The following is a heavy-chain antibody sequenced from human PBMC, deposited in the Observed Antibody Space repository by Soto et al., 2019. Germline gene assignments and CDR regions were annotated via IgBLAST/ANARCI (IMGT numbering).Heavy chain of an antibody. Sequence: VQLVESGGGVVQPGRSLRLSCAASGFTFSDYAMHWVRQAPGKGLEWVAVVSHDGRNTHYADSVKGRFTISRDSSKNAVSLGMTSLRAEETAVYYCAKGGRQWLVTSDFNYWGQGALVTVSS. CDR3: AKGGRQWLVTSDFNY. CDR1: GFTFSDYA. J-gene: IGHJ4*02. D-gene: IGHD6-19*01. CDR2: VSHDGRNT. V-gene: IGHV3-30*18.